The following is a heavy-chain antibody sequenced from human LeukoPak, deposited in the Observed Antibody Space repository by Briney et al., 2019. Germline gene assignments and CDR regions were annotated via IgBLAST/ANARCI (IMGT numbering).Heavy chain of an antibody. CDR2: IYSGGST. V-gene: IGHV3-53*01. D-gene: IGHD1-26*01. Sequence: PGGSLRLSCAASGFTVSSNYMSWVRQAPGKGLEWVSVIYSGGSTYYADSVKGRFTISRDNSKNTLYLQMNSLRAEDTAVYYCARDSGGKWELLRYFQHWGQGTLVTVSS. CDR1: GFTVSSNY. J-gene: IGHJ1*01. CDR3: ARDSGGKWELLRYFQH.